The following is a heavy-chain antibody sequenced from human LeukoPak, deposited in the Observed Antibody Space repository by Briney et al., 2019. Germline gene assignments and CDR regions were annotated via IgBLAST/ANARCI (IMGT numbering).Heavy chain of an antibody. V-gene: IGHV1-58*02. CDR1: GFTFTSSA. Sequence: SVKVSCKASGFTFTSSAMQWVRQARGQRLEWIGWIVVGSGNTNYAQKFQERVTITRDMSTSTAYMELSSLRSEDTAVYYCARDRGGENCGGDCYSAFDPWGQGTLVTVSS. CDR2: IVVGSGNT. J-gene: IGHJ5*02. CDR3: ARDRGGENCGGDCYSAFDP. D-gene: IGHD2-21*02.